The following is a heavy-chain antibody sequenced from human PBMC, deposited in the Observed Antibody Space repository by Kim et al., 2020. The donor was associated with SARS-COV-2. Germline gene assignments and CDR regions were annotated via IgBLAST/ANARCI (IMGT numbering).Heavy chain of an antibody. V-gene: IGHV4-4*09. D-gene: IGHD6-13*01. CDR3: ARFVAAAGKKVFDY. J-gene: IGHJ4*02. Sequence: NPSLKSLVTLSVAPSKNQCSLKLSSVTAADTAVYYCARFVAAAGKKVFDYWGQGTLVTVSS.